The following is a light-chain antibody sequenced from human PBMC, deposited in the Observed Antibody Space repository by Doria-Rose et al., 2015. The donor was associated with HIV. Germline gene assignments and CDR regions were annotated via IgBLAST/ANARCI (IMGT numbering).Light chain of an antibody. CDR3: HQYGTSWT. V-gene: IGKV3-20*01. Sequence: EIVLTQSPGTLSLSPGERATPSCRASQSFSSTYLAWYQQKPGQAPSLLIYDGSTRATGISDRFSASGSWTDFTLTINRLEPEDFALYYCHQYGTSWTFGQGTKVEI. CDR2: DGS. CDR1: QSFSSTY. J-gene: IGKJ1*01.